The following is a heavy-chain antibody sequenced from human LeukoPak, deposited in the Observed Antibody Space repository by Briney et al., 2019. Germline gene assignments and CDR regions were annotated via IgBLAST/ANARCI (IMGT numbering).Heavy chain of an antibody. Sequence: GASAKVSCKVSGYTLTELSMHWVRQAPGKGLEWVGGFDPEDGETIYAQKFQGRVTMTEDTSTDTAYMELSSLRSEDTAVYYCATDFGEAMVRGVITPGAFDYWGQGTLVTVSS. CDR2: FDPEDGET. CDR3: ATDFGEAMVRGVITPGAFDY. V-gene: IGHV1-24*01. CDR1: GYTLTELS. D-gene: IGHD3-10*01. J-gene: IGHJ4*02.